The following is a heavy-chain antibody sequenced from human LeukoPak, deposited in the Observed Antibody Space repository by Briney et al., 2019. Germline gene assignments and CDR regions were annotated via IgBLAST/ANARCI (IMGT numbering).Heavy chain of an antibody. J-gene: IGHJ4*02. V-gene: IGHV1-69*13. CDR2: IIPIFGTA. D-gene: IGHD1-26*01. Sequence: ASVKVSCKASGGTFSSYAISWVRQAPGQGLEWMGGIIPIFGTANYAQKFQGRVTITADESTSTAYMELSSLRSEDTAVYYCARDRAVWSGSYYYWGQGTLVTVSS. CDR1: GGTFSSYA. CDR3: ARDRAVWSGSYYY.